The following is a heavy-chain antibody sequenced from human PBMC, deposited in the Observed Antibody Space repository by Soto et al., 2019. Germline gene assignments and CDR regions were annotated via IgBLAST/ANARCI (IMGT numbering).Heavy chain of an antibody. CDR3: ARPRVAVTDFDY. V-gene: IGHV4-39*01. J-gene: IGHJ4*02. CDR1: GGSISSSSYY. Sequence: SETLSLTCTVSGGSISSSSYYWGWIRQPPGKGLEWIGSIYYSGSTYYNPSLKSRVTISVDTSKNQFSLKLSSVTAADTAVYYCARPRVAVTDFDYWGQGTLVTVSS. D-gene: IGHD4-17*01. CDR2: IYYSGST.